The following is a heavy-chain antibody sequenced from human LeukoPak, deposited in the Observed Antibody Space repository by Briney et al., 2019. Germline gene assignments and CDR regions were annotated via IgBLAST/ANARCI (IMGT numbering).Heavy chain of an antibody. D-gene: IGHD3-10*01. Sequence: PGGSLRLSCAASGFTFSSYAMHWVRQAPGKGLEWVAVISYNGSNKYYADSVKGRFTISRDNSKNTLYLQMNSLRAEDTAVYYCARDRYYGSGSYLGAFDIWGQGTMVTVSS. CDR2: ISYNGSNK. J-gene: IGHJ3*02. V-gene: IGHV3-30-3*01. CDR1: GFTFSSYA. CDR3: ARDRYYGSGSYLGAFDI.